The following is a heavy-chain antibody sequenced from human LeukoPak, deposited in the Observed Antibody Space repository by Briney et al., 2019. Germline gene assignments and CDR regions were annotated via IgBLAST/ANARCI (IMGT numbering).Heavy chain of an antibody. J-gene: IGHJ4*02. CDR1: SGSFSGYY. Sequence: SETLSLTCAVYSGSFSGYYGSWIRQPPGKGLEWIGEINHSGSTNYNPSLKSRVTISVDTSKNQFSLKLSSVTAADTAVYYCARIRVRGVISRYYFDYWGQGTLVTVSS. V-gene: IGHV4-34*01. CDR2: INHSGST. CDR3: ARIRVRGVISRYYFDY. D-gene: IGHD3-10*01.